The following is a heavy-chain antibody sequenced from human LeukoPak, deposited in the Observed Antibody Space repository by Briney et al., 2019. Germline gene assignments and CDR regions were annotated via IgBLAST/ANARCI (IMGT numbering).Heavy chain of an antibody. CDR2: INGKSGAT. V-gene: IGHV1-2*02. J-gene: IGHJ4*02. CDR3: VRDFDWGPDY. Sequence: ASVKVSCKASGFTFTDHYLHWVRQVPGQGLEWMGWINGKSGATFYAQKFQDRITVTRDASISTMYLELNRLTSDDTAVYYCVRDFDWGPDYWGQGILVAVSS. CDR1: GFTFTDHY. D-gene: IGHD3-9*01.